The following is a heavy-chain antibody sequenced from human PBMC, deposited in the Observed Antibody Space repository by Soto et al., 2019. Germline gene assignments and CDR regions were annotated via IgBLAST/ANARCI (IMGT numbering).Heavy chain of an antibody. CDR3: VRRVRSNSPGDGLDV. CDR2: VYPDDSDT. J-gene: IGHJ6*04. CDR1: AYSFNIYW. D-gene: IGHD3-10*01. V-gene: IGHV5-51*01. Sequence: PGQSLKISCKASAYSFNIYWIGWVRQLPGKSHEWMGVVYPDDSDTIYSPSFQCQVTISVDKSISTAYLQWISVKASDTAMYYWVRRVRSNSPGDGLDVWRKGSTVSVCS.